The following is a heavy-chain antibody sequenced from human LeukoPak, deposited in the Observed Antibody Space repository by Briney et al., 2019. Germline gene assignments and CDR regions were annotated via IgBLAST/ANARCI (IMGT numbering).Heavy chain of an antibody. CDR1: GFTFSSYW. J-gene: IGHJ4*02. CDR2: IKQDGSEK. V-gene: IGHV3-7*01. CDR3: ARERSRQLWLMGGFDY. Sequence: GGSLRLSCAASGFTFSSYWMSWVRQAPGKGLEWVANIKQDGSEKYYVDPVKGRFTISRDNAKNSLYLQMNSLRAEDTAVYYCARERSRQLWLMGGFDYWGQGTLVTVSS. D-gene: IGHD5-18*01.